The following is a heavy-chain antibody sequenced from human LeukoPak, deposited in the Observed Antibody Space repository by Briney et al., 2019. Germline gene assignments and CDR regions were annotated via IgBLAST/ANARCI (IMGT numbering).Heavy chain of an antibody. CDR2: INPSGGST. Sequence: ASVTVSCKASGYTFTSYYMHWVRQAPGQGLEWMGIINPSGGSTSYAQKFQGRVTMTRDTSTSTVYMELSSLRSEDTAVYYCARAWNGGSGSYSQRKTLDYWGQGTLVTVSS. D-gene: IGHD1-26*01. CDR1: GYTFTSYY. J-gene: IGHJ4*02. V-gene: IGHV1-46*01. CDR3: ARAWNGGSGSYSQRKTLDY.